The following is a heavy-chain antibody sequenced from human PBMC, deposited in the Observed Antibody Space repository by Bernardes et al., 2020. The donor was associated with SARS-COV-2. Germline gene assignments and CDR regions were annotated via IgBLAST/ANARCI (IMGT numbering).Heavy chain of an antibody. V-gene: IGHV4-61*02. CDR1: GGSISSGSYY. CDR3: ARGYSYGFYYFDY. CDR2: IYTSGST. D-gene: IGHD5-18*01. Sequence: SETLSLTRTVSGGSISSGSYYWSWIRQPAGKGLEWIGRIYTSGSTNYNPSLKSRVTISVDTSKNQFSLKLSSVTAADTAMYYCARGYSYGFYYFDYWGQGTLVTVSS. J-gene: IGHJ4*02.